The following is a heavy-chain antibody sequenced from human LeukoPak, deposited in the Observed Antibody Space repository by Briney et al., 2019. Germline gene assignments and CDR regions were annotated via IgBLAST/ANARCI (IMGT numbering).Heavy chain of an antibody. CDR3: ARRGRFGGRDGGEGFDL. D-gene: IGHD3-16*01. CDR1: RGSLSSGTYY. J-gene: IGHJ3*01. V-gene: IGHV4-31*11. CDR2: LYYSGST. Sequence: SETLSLTCAVSRGSLSSGTYYWTWIRQYPGMGLEWNGYLYYSGSTNYNSSPKSRVTMSVDPSKNQFSLKLSSVTAADTAVYYCARRGRFGGRDGGEGFDLWGQGTMVTVSS.